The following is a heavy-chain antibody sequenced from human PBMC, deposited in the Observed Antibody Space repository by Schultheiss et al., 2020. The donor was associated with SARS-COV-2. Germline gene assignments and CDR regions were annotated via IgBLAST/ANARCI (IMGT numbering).Heavy chain of an antibody. V-gene: IGHV4-4*07. D-gene: IGHD1-26*01. CDR2: IYTSGST. CDR3: ARDEGFSGSYSELFDY. J-gene: IGHJ4*02. CDR1: GGSISSYY. Sequence: SETLSLTCTVSGGSISSYYWSWIRQPAGKGLEWIGRIYTSGSTNYNPSLKSRVTMSVDTSKNQFSLKLSSVTAADTAVYYCARDEGFSGSYSELFDYWGQGTLVTVSS.